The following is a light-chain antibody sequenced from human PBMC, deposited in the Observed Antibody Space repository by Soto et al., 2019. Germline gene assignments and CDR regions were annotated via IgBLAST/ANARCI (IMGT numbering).Light chain of an antibody. CDR2: EGN. CDR3: CSYASRDNHG. Sequence: QSALTQPASVSGSPGQSITISCTGTSSDVGSYNLVSWYQQHPGKAPKLMIYEGNKRPSGVSNRFSGSKSGNTASLTISGLQAEDEADYYCCSYASRDNHGFGSGTKVTV. V-gene: IGLV2-23*01. CDR1: SSDVGSYNL. J-gene: IGLJ1*01.